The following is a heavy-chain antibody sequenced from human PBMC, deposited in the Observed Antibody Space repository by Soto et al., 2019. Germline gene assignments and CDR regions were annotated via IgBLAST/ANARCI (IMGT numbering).Heavy chain of an antibody. Sequence: PGGSLRLSCAASGFTFSSYWMSWVRQAPGKGLEWVANIKQDGSEKYYVDSVKGRFTISRDNAKNSLYLQMNSLRAEDTAVYYCAKVPSSYGNYVYYYYGMDVWGQGTTVTVSS. CDR2: IKQDGSEK. CDR3: AKVPSSYGNYVYYYYGMDV. J-gene: IGHJ6*02. V-gene: IGHV3-7*02. CDR1: GFTFSSYW. D-gene: IGHD4-17*01.